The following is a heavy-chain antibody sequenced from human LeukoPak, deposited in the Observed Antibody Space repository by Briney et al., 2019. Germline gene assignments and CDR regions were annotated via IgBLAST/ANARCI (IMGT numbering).Heavy chain of an antibody. V-gene: IGHV3-48*03. D-gene: IGHD5-18*01. CDR1: GFTFSSYE. J-gene: IGHJ4*02. CDR2: ISSSGSTI. Sequence: TGGSLRLSCAASGFTFSSYEMNWVRQAPGKGLEWVSYISSSGSTIYYADSVKGRFTISRDNAKNSLYLQMNSLRAEDTAVYYCARDSEYSYGSHFDYWGQGTLVTVSS. CDR3: ARDSEYSYGSHFDY.